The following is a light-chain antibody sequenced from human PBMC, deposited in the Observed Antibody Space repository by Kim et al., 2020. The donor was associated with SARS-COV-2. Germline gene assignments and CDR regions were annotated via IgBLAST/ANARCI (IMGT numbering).Light chain of an antibody. J-gene: IGKJ1*01. CDR1: QGISNY. V-gene: IGKV1-27*01. CDR3: QRYNSAPRT. Sequence: DIQMTQSPSALSAFVGDRVTITCRASQGISNYLAWYQQKPGKVPKLLIYAASALQSGVPSRFSGSGSGTDFTLTICSLQPEDAATYYCQRYNSAPRTFGQGTKVDIK. CDR2: AAS.